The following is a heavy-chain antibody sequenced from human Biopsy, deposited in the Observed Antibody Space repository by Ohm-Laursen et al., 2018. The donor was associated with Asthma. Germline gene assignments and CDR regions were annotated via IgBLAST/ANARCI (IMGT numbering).Heavy chain of an antibody. CDR2: MYYSGIA. D-gene: IGHD3-22*01. J-gene: IGHJ4*02. Sequence: SETLSLTCSVSGGAIRTSGYYWGWIRQPPGEGLEWIGSMYYSGIAYYNPSLESRVTISVDTSKNQFSLKLSSVTAADTAVYFCARHQEAASYLYDGSIAYWGQGIPVTVSS. CDR3: ARHQEAASYLYDGSIAY. V-gene: IGHV4-39*01. CDR1: GGAIRTSGYY.